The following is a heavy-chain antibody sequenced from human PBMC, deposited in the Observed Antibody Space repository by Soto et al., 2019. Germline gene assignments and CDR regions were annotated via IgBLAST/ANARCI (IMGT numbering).Heavy chain of an antibody. V-gene: IGHV3-23*01. J-gene: IGHJ6*02. CDR1: GFSFSSYA. CDR2: ISTSGGRT. D-gene: IGHD4-4*01. CDR3: AKGQSTHSV. Sequence: EGQLLESGGALVQPGGSLRLSCAASGFSFSSYAMSWVRQVPGKGLEWVSGISTSGGRTFYADSVKGRFTISRDNFENKLYLQMNSLRGEDTALYYCAKGQSTHSVWGQGTTVTVSS.